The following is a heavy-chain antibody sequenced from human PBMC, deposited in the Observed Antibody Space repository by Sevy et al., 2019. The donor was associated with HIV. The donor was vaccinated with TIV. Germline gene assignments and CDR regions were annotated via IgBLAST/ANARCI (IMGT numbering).Heavy chain of an antibody. J-gene: IGHJ3*02. V-gene: IGHV4-39*01. CDR2: IYSYGET. CDR1: GASIRDSSYY. Sequence: SETLSLTCTVSGASIRDSSYYWAWIRQPPGMGLEWIGNIYSYGETYYNSSLKSRVTISVDTSKNQFSLSLTSVTAADTAIYFCARSMEQQLDAFDIWGQGTMVTVSS. CDR3: ARSMEQQLDAFDI. D-gene: IGHD6-13*01.